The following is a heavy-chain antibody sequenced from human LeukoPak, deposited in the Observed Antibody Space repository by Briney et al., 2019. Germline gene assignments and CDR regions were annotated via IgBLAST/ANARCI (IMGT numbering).Heavy chain of an antibody. CDR1: GFTFSSYA. Sequence: GGSLRLSCAASGFTFSSYAMSWVRQAPGKGLEWVSAISGSGGSTYYADSVKGRFPISRDNSKNTLYLQMNSLRAEDTAVYYCAKLRVRGVMGFDYWGQGTLVTVSS. V-gene: IGHV3-23*01. CDR3: AKLRVRGVMGFDY. J-gene: IGHJ4*02. CDR2: ISGSGGST. D-gene: IGHD3-10*01.